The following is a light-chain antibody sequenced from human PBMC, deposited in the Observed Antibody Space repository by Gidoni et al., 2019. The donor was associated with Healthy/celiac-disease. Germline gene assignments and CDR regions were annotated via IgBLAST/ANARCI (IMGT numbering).Light chain of an antibody. V-gene: IGLV1-40*01. CDR1: ISTIGAGYD. Sequence: QSVLTQPPSVSGAPGQRVTISCTGSISTIGAGYDVHWYQHLPGTAPKLIIDGNSNRPSGVPDRFSGAKSGTAASLAITGLQAEDEADYYCQSYDSSLSALVVFGGGTKLTVL. J-gene: IGLJ2*01. CDR2: GNS. CDR3: QSYDSSLSALVV.